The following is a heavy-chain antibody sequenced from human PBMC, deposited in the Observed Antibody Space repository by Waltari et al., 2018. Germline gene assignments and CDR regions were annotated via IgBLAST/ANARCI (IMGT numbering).Heavy chain of an antibody. CDR2: LTANGGHT. V-gene: IGHV3-23*01. CDR3: VKESYTDGFSGLDC. D-gene: IGHD3-10*01. Sequence: EMQLLESGGDLVQPGGSLRLSCAASEFTFSAYAMSWVRQAPGKGLEWVSALTANGGHTYYADSVKGRFTISRDNSENTLYLQLNSLRVEDTATYYCVKESYTDGFSGLDCWGQGTVVTVSS. J-gene: IGHJ4*02. CDR1: EFTFSAYA.